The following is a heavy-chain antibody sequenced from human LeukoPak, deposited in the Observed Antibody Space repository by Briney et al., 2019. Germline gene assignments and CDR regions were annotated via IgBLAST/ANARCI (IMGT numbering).Heavy chain of an antibody. J-gene: IGHJ6*02. Sequence: GGSLRLSCAASGFTFSSYDMHWVRQAPGKGLEWVSAIGTAGDTYYPGSVKGRFTISRENAKNSLYLQMNSLRAGDTAVYYCARSPPFRYCSSTSCTYYGMDVWGQGTTVTVSS. CDR3: ARSPPFRYCSSTSCTYYGMDV. CDR1: GFTFSSYD. CDR2: IGTAGDT. D-gene: IGHD2-2*01. V-gene: IGHV3-13*01.